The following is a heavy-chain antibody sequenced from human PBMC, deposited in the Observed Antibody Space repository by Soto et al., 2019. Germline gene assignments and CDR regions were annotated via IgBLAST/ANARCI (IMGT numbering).Heavy chain of an antibody. Sequence: QAQLVQSGAEVKKPGASVKISCKAFGFTFTNHWMHWVRQAPGQGLEWMGVINPSGQSTMYAQKFQGRVTITADESTSTAYMELSSLRSEDTAVYYCARSHSATVTTFFDYWGQGTLVTVSS. CDR1: GFTFTNHW. J-gene: IGHJ4*02. CDR3: ARSHSATVTTFFDY. V-gene: IGHV1-46*01. D-gene: IGHD4-17*01. CDR2: INPSGQST.